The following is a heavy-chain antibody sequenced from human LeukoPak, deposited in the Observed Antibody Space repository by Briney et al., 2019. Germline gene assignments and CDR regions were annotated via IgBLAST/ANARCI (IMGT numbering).Heavy chain of an antibody. CDR2: IIPILCIA. V-gene: IGHV1-69*04. CDR3: ARGADRGYCSSTSCYAHDY. Sequence: GASVKVSCKASRGTFSSYAISLVRQAPGEGLEWMGRIIPILCIANYAQKFQGRVTITADKSMSTAYMELSSLRSEDTAVYYCARGADRGYCSSTSCYAHDYWGQGTLVTVSS. J-gene: IGHJ4*02. D-gene: IGHD2-2*03. CDR1: RGTFSSYA.